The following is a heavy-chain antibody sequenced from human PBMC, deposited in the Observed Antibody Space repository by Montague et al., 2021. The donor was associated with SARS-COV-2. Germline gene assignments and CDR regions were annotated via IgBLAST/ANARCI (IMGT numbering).Heavy chain of an antibody. D-gene: IGHD3-10*02. J-gene: IGHJ4*02. V-gene: IGHV4-59*02. Sequence: SETLSLTCIVSGSSVRSYFWIWIRQPPGKGLEWIGNIYDSGSTNYNPSLKSRVTISVDTSKNHFSLKLSAVTAADTAVYYCARENTVTTFGGPYYIDSWGQGTLVTVSA. CDR2: IYDSGST. CDR1: GSSVRSYF. CDR3: ARENTVTTFGGPYYIDS.